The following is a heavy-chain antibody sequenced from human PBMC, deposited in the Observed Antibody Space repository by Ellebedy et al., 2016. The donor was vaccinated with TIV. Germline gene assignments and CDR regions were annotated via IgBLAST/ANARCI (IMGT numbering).Heavy chain of an antibody. V-gene: IGHV6-1*01. CDR1: GDSVSSNSAA. CDR2: TYYRSKWYN. CDR3: ARGKRARPITMIIYYYYYMDV. J-gene: IGHJ6*03. Sequence: SQTLSLTCXISGDSVSSNSAAWNWIRQSPSRGLEWLGRTYYRSKWYNDYAVSVKSRITINPDTSKNQFSLQLNSVTPEDTAVYYCARGKRARPITMIIYYYYYMDVWGKGTTVTVSS. D-gene: IGHD3-22*01.